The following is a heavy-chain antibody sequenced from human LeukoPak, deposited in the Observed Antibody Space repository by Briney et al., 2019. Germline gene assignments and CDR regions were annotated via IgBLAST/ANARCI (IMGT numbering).Heavy chain of an antibody. D-gene: IGHD6-19*01. Sequence: GGSLRLSCAASGFTFNNYAMSWVRQAPGKGLEWVSAISGSGGTTYYADSVKGRFTFSRDNSKNTLYLQMNSLRAEDTAVYYCARGSGWPFDYWGQGTLVTVSS. CDR2: ISGSGGTT. CDR3: ARGSGWPFDY. CDR1: GFTFNNYA. J-gene: IGHJ4*02. V-gene: IGHV3-23*01.